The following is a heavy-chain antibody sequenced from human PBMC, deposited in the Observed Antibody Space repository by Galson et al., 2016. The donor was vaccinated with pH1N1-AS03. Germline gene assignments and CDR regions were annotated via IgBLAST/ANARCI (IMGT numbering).Heavy chain of an antibody. Sequence: QSGAEVKKPGESLKISCKTSGYIFTSYWVAWVRHMPGKGLEWMGTIYPGDSDTRYSPSFQGQVTISADRSINTAYLQWSSLMASDTAIYYCARQVRDGYNDYFDYWGPGTLVTVSS. V-gene: IGHV5-51*01. CDR1: GYIFTSYW. J-gene: IGHJ4*01. CDR3: ARQVRDGYNDYFDY. D-gene: IGHD5-24*01. CDR2: IYPGDSDT.